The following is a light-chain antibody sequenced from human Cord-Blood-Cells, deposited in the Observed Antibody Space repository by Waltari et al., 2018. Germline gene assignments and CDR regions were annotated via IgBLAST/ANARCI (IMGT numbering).Light chain of an antibody. CDR2: AAS. CDR3: QQYYSYPMYT. V-gene: IGKV1-8*01. J-gene: IGKJ2*01. Sequence: AIRMTQSPSSFSASTGDRVTITCRASQGISSYLAWYKQKPGKAPKLLIYAASTLQSGVPSRFSGSVSGTDFTLTISCLQSEDFATYYCQQYYSYPMYTFGQGTKLEIK. CDR1: QGISSY.